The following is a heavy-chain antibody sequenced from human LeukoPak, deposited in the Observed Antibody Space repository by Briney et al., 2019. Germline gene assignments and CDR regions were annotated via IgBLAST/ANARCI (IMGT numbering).Heavy chain of an antibody. J-gene: IGHJ4*02. CDR1: GFTFSSYA. Sequence: GGSLRLSCAASGFTFSSYAMSWVRQAPGKGLEWVANIKKDGIEKYYVESVKGRFTISRDNAKNSLSLQMNSLRAEDTAVYYCARGRYSSRSGGYYFDIWGQGTLVTVSS. CDR2: IKKDGIEK. D-gene: IGHD2-2*01. CDR3: ARGRYSSRSGGYYFDI. V-gene: IGHV3-7*01.